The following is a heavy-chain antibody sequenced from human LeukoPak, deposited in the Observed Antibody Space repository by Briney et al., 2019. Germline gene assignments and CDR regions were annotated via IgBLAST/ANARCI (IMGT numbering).Heavy chain of an antibody. Sequence: EASVKVSCKASGCDFSSFDVNWVRQAPGQGLEWMGWVNPNSGNSGYAQKFQGRVTMTRNTSINTAYMELVNLQSDDTAVYYCVRGTPYCSSASCYNYWGQGSLVTVSS. J-gene: IGHJ4*02. CDR2: VNPNSGNS. D-gene: IGHD2-2*02. CDR1: GCDFSSFD. V-gene: IGHV1-8*01. CDR3: VRGTPYCSSASCYNY.